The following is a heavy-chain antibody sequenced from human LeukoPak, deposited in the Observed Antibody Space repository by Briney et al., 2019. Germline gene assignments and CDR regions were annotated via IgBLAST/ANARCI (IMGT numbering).Heavy chain of an antibody. J-gene: IGHJ3*02. Sequence: ASVKVSCKASGYTFTSYGISWVRQAPGHGLEWMGWISAYNGNTNYAQKLQGRVTMTTDTSTSTAYMELRSLRSDDTAVYYCTLRYFDWLSDDAFDIWGQGTMVTVSS. CDR3: TLRYFDWLSDDAFDI. CDR1: GYTFTSYG. D-gene: IGHD3-9*01. V-gene: IGHV1-18*01. CDR2: ISAYNGNT.